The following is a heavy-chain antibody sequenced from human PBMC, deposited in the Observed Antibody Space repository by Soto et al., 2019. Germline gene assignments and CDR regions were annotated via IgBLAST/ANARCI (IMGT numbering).Heavy chain of an antibody. D-gene: IGHD3-9*01. CDR3: VRHARSLLTGYYYFDY. J-gene: IGHJ4*02. CDR2: IYYSGST. Sequence: PSETLSLTCTVSGSSITSSNYYWGWIRQPPGRGLEWIGSIYYSGSTHYNPSLESRDTISLDKSNNQFSLKLSSVTAADTAVYYCVRHARSLLTGYYYFDYWGPGTLVTVSS. V-gene: IGHV4-39*01. CDR1: GSSITSSNYY.